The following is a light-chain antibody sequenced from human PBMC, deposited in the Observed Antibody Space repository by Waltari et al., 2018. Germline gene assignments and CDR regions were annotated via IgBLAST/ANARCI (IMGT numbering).Light chain of an antibody. CDR1: QSISSY. J-gene: IGKJ4*01. Sequence: DIQMIQSQSSLSASVGDRVTITCRASQSISSYLNWYQQKPGKAPKLLIYAASSLQSGVPSRFSGSGSGTDFTLTISSLQPEDFATYYCQQSYSTQLTFGGGTKVEIK. CDR3: QQSYSTQLT. CDR2: AAS. V-gene: IGKV1-39*01.